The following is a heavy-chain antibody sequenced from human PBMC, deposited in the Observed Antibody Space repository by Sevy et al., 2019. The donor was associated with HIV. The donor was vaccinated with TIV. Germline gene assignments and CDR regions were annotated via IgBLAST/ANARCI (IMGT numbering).Heavy chain of an antibody. Sequence: GGSLRLSYAASGFTFSSYGMHWVRQAPGKGLEWVAVISYDGSNKYYADSVKGRFTISRDNSRNTLYLQMNSLRAEDTAVYYCAKVLDYVWGSYRPIDYWGQGTLVTVSS. J-gene: IGHJ4*02. CDR2: ISYDGSNK. D-gene: IGHD3-16*02. V-gene: IGHV3-30*18. CDR1: GFTFSSYG. CDR3: AKVLDYVWGSYRPIDY.